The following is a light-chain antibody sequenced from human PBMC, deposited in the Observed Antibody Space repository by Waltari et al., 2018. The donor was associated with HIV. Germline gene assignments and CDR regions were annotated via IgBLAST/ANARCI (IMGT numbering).Light chain of an antibody. CDR2: AAS. CDR1: QSISSF. V-gene: IGKV1-39*01. J-gene: IGKJ4*01. CDR3: QQSYSTLALS. Sequence: DIQMTQSPSSLSASVGDRVTITCRASQSISSFLNWYQQKPGKAPKLIISAASNLQSGVPSRFSSSGSGTDFTLTISSLQPEDFATYYCQQSYSTLALSFGGGTKVEIK.